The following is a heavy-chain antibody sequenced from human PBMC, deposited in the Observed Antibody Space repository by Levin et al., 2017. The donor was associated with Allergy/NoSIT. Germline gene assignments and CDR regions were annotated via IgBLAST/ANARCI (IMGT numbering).Heavy chain of an antibody. CDR2: INYSEST. CDR3: ARVQGGCSSTSCYLDP. CDR1: GTSISSNNW. V-gene: IGHV4-4*02. D-gene: IGHD2-2*01. J-gene: IGHJ5*02. Sequence: GSLRLSCDVSGTSISSNNWWHWVRQSPGKGLEWIGEINYSESTNYNPSLKSRATISVDKSKHQFSLKMNSVTAADTAVYYCARVQGGCSSTSCYLDPWGQGILVTVSS.